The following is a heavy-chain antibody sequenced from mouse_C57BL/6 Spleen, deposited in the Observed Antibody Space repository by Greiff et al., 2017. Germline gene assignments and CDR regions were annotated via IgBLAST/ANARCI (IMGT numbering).Heavy chain of an antibody. CDR1: GFSLTSYG. D-gene: IGHD4-1*01. CDR2: IWSGGST. J-gene: IGHJ2*01. Sequence: QVQLQQSGPGLVQPSQSLSITCTVSGFSLTSYGVHWVRQSPGKGLEWLGVIWSGGSTDDNADFISRLSISKDNSKSQVFFKMNRLQADDTAIYYCARSPERGNWDEGFDYWGQGTTLTVSS. V-gene: IGHV2-2*01. CDR3: ARSPERGNWDEGFDY.